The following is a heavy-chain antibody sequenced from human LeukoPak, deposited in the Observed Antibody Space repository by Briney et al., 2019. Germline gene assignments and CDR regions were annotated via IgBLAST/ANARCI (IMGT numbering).Heavy chain of an antibody. CDR2: ISAYSRYT. CDR1: GYTFTNYG. D-gene: IGHD5/OR15-5a*01. Sequence: ASVKVSCKGSGYTFTNYGISWVRQAPGQGLEWMGWISAYSRYTHYAQKIQGRVTVTTEASTSTAYMELRSLTSYDTAVYYCARDAVSTTTAGGIDYWGQGTLVTVSS. CDR3: ARDAVSTTTAGGIDY. J-gene: IGHJ4*02. V-gene: IGHV1-18*01.